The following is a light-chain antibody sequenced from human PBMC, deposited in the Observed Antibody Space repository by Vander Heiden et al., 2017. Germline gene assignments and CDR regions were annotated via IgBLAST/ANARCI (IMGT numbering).Light chain of an antibody. Sequence: EIVLTQSPGTLSLSPGERATLSCRASQSVSSSYLAWYQQKPGQAPRVLIYGASTRATGIPDRFSGSGSGTDFTLTISRLEPEDFAVYYCQQDGSSLITFGGGTKVEIK. CDR1: QSVSSSY. CDR2: GAS. CDR3: QQDGSSLIT. J-gene: IGKJ4*01. V-gene: IGKV3-20*01.